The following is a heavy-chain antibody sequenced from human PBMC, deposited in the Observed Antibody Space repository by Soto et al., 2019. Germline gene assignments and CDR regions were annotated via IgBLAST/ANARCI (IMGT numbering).Heavy chain of an antibody. D-gene: IGHD5-12*01. CDR3: ANEVPRASPYFDY. V-gene: IGHV3-21*04. Sequence: GGSLRLSCAASGFTFSSYSMNWVRQAPGKGLEWVSSISSSSSYIYYADSVKGRFTISRDNAKNSLYLQMNSLRAEDTAVYYCANEVPRASPYFDYWGQGTLVTVSS. CDR2: ISSSSSYI. CDR1: GFTFSSYS. J-gene: IGHJ4*02.